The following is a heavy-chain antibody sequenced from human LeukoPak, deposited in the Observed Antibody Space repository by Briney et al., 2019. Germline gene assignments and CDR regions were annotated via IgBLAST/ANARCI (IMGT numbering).Heavy chain of an antibody. CDR1: GFTFSSYA. J-gene: IGHJ5*02. CDR3: AKDLTAMVMTYWFDP. D-gene: IGHD5-18*01. V-gene: IGHV3-23*01. Sequence: GGSPRLSCAASGFTFSSYAMSWVRQAPGKGLEWVSAISGSGGSTYYADSVKGRFTISRDNSKNTLYLQMNSLRAEDTAVYYCAKDLTAMVMTYWFDPWGQGTLVTVSS. CDR2: ISGSGGST.